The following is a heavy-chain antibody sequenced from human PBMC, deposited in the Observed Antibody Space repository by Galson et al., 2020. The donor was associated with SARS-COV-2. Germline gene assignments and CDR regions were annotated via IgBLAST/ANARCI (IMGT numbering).Heavy chain of an antibody. Sequence: SETLSLTCTVSGGSISSGGYYWSWIRQHPGKGLEWIGYIYYSGSTYYNPSLKSRVTISVDTSKNQFSLKLSSVTAADTAVYYCARVRIYCSSTSCYNNWFDPWGQGTLVTVSS. CDR1: GGSISSGGYY. CDR2: IYYSGST. V-gene: IGHV4-31*03. J-gene: IGHJ5*02. D-gene: IGHD2-2*02. CDR3: ARVRIYCSSTSCYNNWFDP.